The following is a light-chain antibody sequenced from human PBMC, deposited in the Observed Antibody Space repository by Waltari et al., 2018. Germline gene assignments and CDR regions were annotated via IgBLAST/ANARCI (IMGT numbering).Light chain of an antibody. CDR1: SSNIGNGY. Sequence: QSVLTQPPSVSAPPGQKATMSCSGSSSNIGNGYVLWYQHVPGTAPKLLIYDNIKRPSGIPDRFSASKSGTSATLDITGLQTGDEADYFCGTWDSSLSTVVFGGGTKLTVL. CDR3: GTWDSSLSTVV. CDR2: DNI. J-gene: IGLJ2*01. V-gene: IGLV1-51*01.